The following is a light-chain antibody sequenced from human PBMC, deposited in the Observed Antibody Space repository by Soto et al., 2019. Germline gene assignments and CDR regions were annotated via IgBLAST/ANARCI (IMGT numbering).Light chain of an antibody. V-gene: IGKV3-11*01. CDR1: QSVSSY. CDR2: DAS. CDR3: QQRSNWPLT. J-gene: IGKJ4*01. Sequence: EIVLTQSPATLSLSPGGRATLSCRASQSVSSYLAWYQQKPGQAPRLLIYDASNRATGIPARFSGSGSGTGFTLTISSLEAEDFAVYYCQQRSNWPLTFGGRTKVEIK.